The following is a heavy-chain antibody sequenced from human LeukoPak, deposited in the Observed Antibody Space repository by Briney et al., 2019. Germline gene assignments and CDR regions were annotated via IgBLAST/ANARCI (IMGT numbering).Heavy chain of an antibody. CDR3: AELGITMIGGV. CDR1: GFTFSSYG. CDR2: ISSSGSTI. V-gene: IGHV3-48*04. Sequence: GGSLRLSCAASGFTFSSYGMSWVRQAPGKGLEWVSYISSSGSTIYYADSVKGRFTISKDNAKNSLYLQMNSLRAEDTAVYYCAELGITMIGGVWGKGTTVTISS. D-gene: IGHD3-10*02. J-gene: IGHJ6*04.